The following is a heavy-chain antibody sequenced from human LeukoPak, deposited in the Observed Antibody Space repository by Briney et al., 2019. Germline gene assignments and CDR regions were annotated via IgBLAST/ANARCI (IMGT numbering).Heavy chain of an antibody. Sequence: GGSLRLSCAASGFTFSSYSMNWVRQAPGKGLEWVSSISSSSSTIYYADSVKGRFTISRDNAKNSLYLQMNSLRAEDTAVYYCARPGDYDSSGYYIYWGQGTLVTVSS. CDR1: GFTFSSYS. J-gene: IGHJ4*02. CDR3: ARPGDYDSSGYYIY. D-gene: IGHD3-22*01. V-gene: IGHV3-48*01. CDR2: ISSSSSTI.